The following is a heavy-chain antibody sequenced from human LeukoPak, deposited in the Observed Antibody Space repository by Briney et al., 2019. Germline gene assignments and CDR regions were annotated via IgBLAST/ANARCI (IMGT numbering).Heavy chain of an antibody. CDR1: GYSFTTYW. J-gene: IGHJ3*02. Sequence: GESLKISCKGSGYSFTTYWIGWVRQMPGKGLEYMEIINPGDSDTRYSPSFQGQVTISVDKSISTAYLQWSSLKASDTAMYYCASPRVGATAFDIWGQGTLVTVSS. CDR2: INPGDSDT. V-gene: IGHV5-51*01. CDR3: ASPRVGATAFDI. D-gene: IGHD1-26*01.